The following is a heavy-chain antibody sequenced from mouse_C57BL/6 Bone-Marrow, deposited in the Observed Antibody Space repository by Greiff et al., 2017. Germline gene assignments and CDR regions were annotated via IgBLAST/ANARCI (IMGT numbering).Heavy chain of an antibody. CDR1: GFTFSSYA. CDR2: ISSGGDYI. V-gene: IGHV5-9-1*02. J-gene: IGHJ3*01. Sequence: DVQLVESGEGLVKPGGSLKLSCAASGFTFSSYAMSWVRQTPEKRLEWVAYISSGGDYIYYADTVKGRFTISSDNARNTLYLQMSSLKSEDTAMYYCTRDARTTARRRFAYWGQGTLVTVSA. CDR3: TRDARTTARRRFAY. D-gene: IGHD1-2*01.